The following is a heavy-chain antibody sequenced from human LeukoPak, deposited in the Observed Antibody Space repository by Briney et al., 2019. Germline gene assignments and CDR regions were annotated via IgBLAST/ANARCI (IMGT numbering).Heavy chain of an antibody. Sequence: GGSLRLSCAASGFTFSSYSMNWVRQAPGKGLEWVSYICSSSTIYYADSVKGRFTISRDNAKNSLYLQMNSLRAEDTAVYYCAPPITGYSSYWGQGTLVTVSS. CDR2: ICSSSTI. D-gene: IGHD6-19*01. V-gene: IGHV3-48*01. CDR1: GFTFSSYS. CDR3: APPITGYSSY. J-gene: IGHJ4*02.